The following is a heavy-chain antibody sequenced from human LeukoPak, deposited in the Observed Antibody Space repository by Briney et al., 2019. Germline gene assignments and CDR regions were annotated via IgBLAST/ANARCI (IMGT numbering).Heavy chain of an antibody. V-gene: IGHV4-39*01. CDR2: IYYSGNT. CDR3: ARQTGSGLFILP. D-gene: IGHD3/OR15-3a*01. J-gene: IGHJ4*02. Sequence: SETLSLTCTVSGVSISSSNSYWGWIRQPPGKGLEWIGSIYYSGNTYYNASLKSQVSISIDTSKNQFSLRLTAVTAADTAVYYCARQTGSGLFILPGGQGTLVTVSS. CDR1: GVSISSSNSY.